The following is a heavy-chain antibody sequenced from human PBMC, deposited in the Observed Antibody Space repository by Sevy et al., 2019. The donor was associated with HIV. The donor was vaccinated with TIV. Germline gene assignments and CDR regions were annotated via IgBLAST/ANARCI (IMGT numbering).Heavy chain of an antibody. Sequence: GGSLRLSCAGSGFSITSYWMHWVRQAPGKGLVWVSRMNEDGSVTNHADSVRGRFTISRDNAKNSLYLQMNSLRAEDTAVYYCARKMELLVPDYWGQGTLVTVSS. CDR1: GFSITSYW. D-gene: IGHD2-21*02. CDR2: MNEDGSVT. J-gene: IGHJ4*02. CDR3: ARKMELLVPDY. V-gene: IGHV3-74*01.